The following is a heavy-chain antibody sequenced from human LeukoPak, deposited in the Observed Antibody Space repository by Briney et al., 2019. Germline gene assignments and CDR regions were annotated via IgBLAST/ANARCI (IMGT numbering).Heavy chain of an antibody. V-gene: IGHV1-2*02. Sequence: GASVKVSCKASGYTFTGYYMHWARQAPGQGLEWMGWINENGGGTNYAQKFQGRVTMTRDTSFGTGYMELSRLRSDDTAVYYCARGYCSSTSCYYLDYWGRGTLVTVSS. CDR2: INENGGGT. D-gene: IGHD2-2*01. CDR1: GYTFTGYY. J-gene: IGHJ4*02. CDR3: ARGYCSSTSCYYLDY.